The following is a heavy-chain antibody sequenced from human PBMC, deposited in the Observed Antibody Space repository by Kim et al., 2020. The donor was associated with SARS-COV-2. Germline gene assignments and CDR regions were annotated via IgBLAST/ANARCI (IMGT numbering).Heavy chain of an antibody. J-gene: IGHJ3*02. CDR3: ARVSGFCSGGSCYNAFDI. V-gene: IGHV4-34*01. Sequence: KSRVTISEDTSKNQFSLKLSSVTAADTAVYYCARVSGFCSGGSCYNAFDIWGQGTMVTVSS. D-gene: IGHD2-15*01.